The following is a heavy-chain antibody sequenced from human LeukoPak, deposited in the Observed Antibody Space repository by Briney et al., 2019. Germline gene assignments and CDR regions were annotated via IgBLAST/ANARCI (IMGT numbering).Heavy chain of an antibody. CDR2: IYYSGST. J-gene: IGHJ6*02. V-gene: IGHV4-59*08. CDR1: GGSISSYY. Sequence: SETLSLTCTVSGGSISSYYWSWIWQPPGKGLEWIGYIYYSGSTNYNPSLKSRVTISVDTSKNQFSLKLSSVTAADTAVYYCARRDPHTYGMDVWAQGTTVTVSS. CDR3: ARRDPHTYGMDV.